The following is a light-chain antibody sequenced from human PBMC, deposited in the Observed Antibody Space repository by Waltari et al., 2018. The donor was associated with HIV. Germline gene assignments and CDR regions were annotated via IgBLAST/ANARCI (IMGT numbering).Light chain of an antibody. Sequence: SYVLTQPPSVSVAPGQTARISCEGDNSGSKSVHWDQQKPGQAPVLVVSYDTDRPSGIPERFSGSNSGNTATLIISGVEAGDEADYYCHVWDSFSDHRVFGGGTELTVL. CDR2: YDT. CDR3: HVWDSFSDHRV. V-gene: IGLV3-21*02. CDR1: NSGSKS. J-gene: IGLJ2*01.